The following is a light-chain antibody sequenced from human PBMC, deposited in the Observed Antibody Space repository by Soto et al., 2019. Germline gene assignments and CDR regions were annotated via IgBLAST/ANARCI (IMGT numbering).Light chain of an antibody. V-gene: IGKV1-39*01. CDR1: QSISNY. J-gene: IGKJ1*01. Sequence: DIQMTQSPSSLSASVGDRVTITCRASQSISNYLNWYQHKLGKAPRLLIYDASRLQSGVPSRFSGSGSGTDFTLNISSLQPEDFATYYCQQSSITPRTFGPGTKVDIK. CDR2: DAS. CDR3: QQSSITPRT.